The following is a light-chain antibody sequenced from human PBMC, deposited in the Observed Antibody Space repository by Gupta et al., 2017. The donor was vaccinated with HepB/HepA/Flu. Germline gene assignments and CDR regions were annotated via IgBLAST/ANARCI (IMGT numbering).Light chain of an antibody. CDR3: QQYISAPLS. CDR2: WAS. V-gene: IGKV4-1*01. J-gene: IGKJ2*03. CDR1: QTVFSSENRKNF. Sequence: DIVLSQSPDSLAVSLGERATITCKSSQTVFSSENRKNFLAWYQQKPGQPPRLLIYWASTRDSGVTDRFSGSGSGTEFTRTISSLQAEDVAVYFCQQYISAPLSCGQGTKVEIK.